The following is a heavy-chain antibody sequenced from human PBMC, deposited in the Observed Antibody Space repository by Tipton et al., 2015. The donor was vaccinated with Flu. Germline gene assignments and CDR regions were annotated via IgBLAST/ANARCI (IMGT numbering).Heavy chain of an antibody. V-gene: IGHV5-51*01. CDR2: IYPGDSDT. Sequence: VQLVQSGAEVKEPGASLKISCKGSGYSFTDYWIGWVRQMPGKGLEWMGIIYPGDSDTRYSPSFPGQVTISADKSVTTAYLQWSSLKASDTAMYYCARKYCSSTTCYQALDVWGQGTMVTVSS. CDR1: GYSFTDYW. J-gene: IGHJ3*01. D-gene: IGHD2-2*01. CDR3: ARKYCSSTTCYQALDV.